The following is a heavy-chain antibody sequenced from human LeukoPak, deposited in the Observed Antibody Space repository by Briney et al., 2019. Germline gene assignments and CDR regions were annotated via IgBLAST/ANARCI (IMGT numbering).Heavy chain of an antibody. CDR1: GDSVPSNSAA. D-gene: IGHD4-11*01. CDR3: ARAPDYRGRPLGFDY. V-gene: IGHV6-1*01. J-gene: IGHJ4*02. CDR2: TYYRSKWYN. Sequence: SQTLSLTCAISGDSVPSNSAAWNWIRQSPSRGLEWLGRTYYRSKWYNDYAVSVKSRITINPDTSKNQFSLQLNSVTPEDTAVYYCARAPDYRGRPLGFDYWGQGTLVTVSS.